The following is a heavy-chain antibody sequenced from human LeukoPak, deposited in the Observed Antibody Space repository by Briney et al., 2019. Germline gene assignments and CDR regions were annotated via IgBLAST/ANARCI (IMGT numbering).Heavy chain of an antibody. CDR1: GGSSSSYY. CDR2: IYYSGST. CDR3: ARHRNYDSSADAFDI. Sequence: SETLSLTGTVSGGSSSSYYWSWIRQPPGKGLEWIGYIYYSGSTNYNPSLKSRVTISVDTSKNQFSLKLSSVTAADTAVYYCARHRNYDSSADAFDIWGQGTMVTVSS. J-gene: IGHJ3*02. D-gene: IGHD3-22*01. V-gene: IGHV4-59*08.